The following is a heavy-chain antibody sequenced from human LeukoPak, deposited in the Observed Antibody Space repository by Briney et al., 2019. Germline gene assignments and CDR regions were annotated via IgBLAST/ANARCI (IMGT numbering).Heavy chain of an antibody. V-gene: IGHV4-39*07. Sequence: WETLSLTCAVSGDSINSSSSYWGSIRQPPGKGLEWNESIYYGGSTYYNPCLKSRVTISIDRSKNQFSLKLSSVTAADTAVYYCARWNHIIRGFDYWGQGTLVTVSS. J-gene: IGHJ4*02. CDR3: ARWNHIIRGFDY. CDR1: GDSINSSSSY. D-gene: IGHD1-14*01. CDR2: IYYGGST.